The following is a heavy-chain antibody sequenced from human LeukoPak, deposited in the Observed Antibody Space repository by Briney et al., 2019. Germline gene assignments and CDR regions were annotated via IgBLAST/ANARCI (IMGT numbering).Heavy chain of an antibody. Sequence: GESLKISCKTSGYSFSKYWIGWVRQMPGKGLEWMGIIYPGDSETQYSPSFQGQVTISADRSINTAYLQWSSLKASDTAMYYCVRGGGEQQVDYWGQGTLVTVSS. V-gene: IGHV5-51*01. CDR2: IYPGDSET. CDR3: VRGGGEQQVDY. CDR1: GYSFSKYW. J-gene: IGHJ4*02. D-gene: IGHD3-10*01.